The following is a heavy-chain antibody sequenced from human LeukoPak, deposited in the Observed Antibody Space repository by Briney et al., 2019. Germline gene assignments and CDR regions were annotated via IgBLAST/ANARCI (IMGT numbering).Heavy chain of an antibody. V-gene: IGHV3-49*03. J-gene: IGHJ4*02. Sequence: GGSLRLSCTASGFTFGDYAMSWFRQAPGKGLEWIGFIRSKTYGATTEYAASVKGRFTISRDDSKTIAYLQVNSLKTEDTAVYYCARLSDRNFAYWGQGTLVTVSS. CDR2: IRSKTYGATT. D-gene: IGHD1-14*01. CDR1: GFTFGDYA. CDR3: ARLSDRNFAY.